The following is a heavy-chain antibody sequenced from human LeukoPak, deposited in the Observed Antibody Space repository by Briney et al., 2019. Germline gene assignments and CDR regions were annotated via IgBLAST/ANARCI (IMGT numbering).Heavy chain of an antibody. CDR2: IDWNGANT. CDR1: GFTFDDYA. D-gene: IGHD1-26*01. J-gene: IGHJ4*02. V-gene: IGHV3-20*04. Sequence: GGSLRLSCAASGFTFDDYAMSWVRHAPGKGLEWVSDIDWNGANTAYADSVKGRFTISRDNAKNSLYLQMSSLRAEDTAFYYCARGLVGSITQSNFDYWGQGTLVTVSS. CDR3: ARGLVGSITQSNFDY.